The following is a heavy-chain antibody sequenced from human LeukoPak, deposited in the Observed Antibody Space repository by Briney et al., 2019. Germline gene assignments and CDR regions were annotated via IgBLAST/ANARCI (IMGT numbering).Heavy chain of an antibody. CDR1: GGSISSYY. CDR2: IYYSGRT. D-gene: IGHD3-22*01. V-gene: IGHV4-59*01. J-gene: IGHJ3*02. Sequence: SETLSLTCTVCGGSISSYYWSWIRQPPGKGLEWMGYIYYSGRTNYNPSLKSRVTISVDTSKNQFSLKLSSVTAADTAVYYCARARNYYDSSDYYYEGDAFDIWGQGTMVTVSS. CDR3: ARARNYYDSSDYYYEGDAFDI.